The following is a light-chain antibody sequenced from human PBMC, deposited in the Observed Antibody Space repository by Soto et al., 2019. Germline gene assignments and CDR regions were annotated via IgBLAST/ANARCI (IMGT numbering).Light chain of an antibody. CDR2: DAS. J-gene: IGKJ1*01. CDR3: QQRSNWPPTWT. V-gene: IGKV3-11*01. Sequence: EIVLTQSPATLSLSPGERATLSCRASQSVSRYLAWYQHKPGQAPRLLIYDASKRATGIPAWFSGSGSVTDFTLTISSLEPEDFAVYYCQQRSNWPPTWTFGQGTRVEIK. CDR1: QSVSRY.